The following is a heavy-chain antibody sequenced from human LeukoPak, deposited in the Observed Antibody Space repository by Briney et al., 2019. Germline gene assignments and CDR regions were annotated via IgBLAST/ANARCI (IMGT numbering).Heavy chain of an antibody. J-gene: IGHJ5*02. V-gene: IGHV4-39*07. CDR1: GFSISSSSYY. CDR2: NYCSGST. D-gene: IGHD3-22*01. Sequence: PSETLCLTCTASGFSISSSSYYWVCLRQAPGKGLEWIVSNYCSGSTYYNPSLKSRVTISVDTSKNQFSLKLSSVTAADTAVYYCARDPTIYDSSGYPYNWFDPWGQGTLVTVSS. CDR3: ARDPTIYDSSGYPYNWFDP.